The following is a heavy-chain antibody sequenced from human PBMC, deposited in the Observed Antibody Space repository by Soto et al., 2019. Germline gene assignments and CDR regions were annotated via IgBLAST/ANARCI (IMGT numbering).Heavy chain of an antibody. D-gene: IGHD6-6*01. V-gene: IGHV1-18*01. CDR2: NSAHNGNT. Sequence: QIHLVQSGAEVKKPGASVKFSCKGSGYGFTTYGITWVRQAPGQGLEWMAWNSAHNGNTNYAQKLQGRVTVTRDTSTSTAYMELRSLRSDDTAVYYCTRGRDGDYWDQGALVTVPS. CDR1: GYGFTTYG. J-gene: IGHJ4*02. CDR3: TRGRDGDY.